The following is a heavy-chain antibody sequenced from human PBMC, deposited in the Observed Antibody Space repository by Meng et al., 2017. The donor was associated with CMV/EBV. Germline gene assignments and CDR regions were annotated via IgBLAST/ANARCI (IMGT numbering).Heavy chain of an antibody. CDR2: SYTSVST. CDR1: GGEISSNN. D-gene: IGHD2-2*01. CDR3: ARYLMHCSSTCGANWFDP. Sequence: VQLTVMVPGLLQAWETLSLTCTVTGGEISSNNCGWIGPSAGKGLEWIGRSYTSVSTNYNHYLKRRVTMSVDTSKNPFCLQLISVTAADTAVYYCARYLMHCSSTCGANWFDPWGQGTLVTVSS. V-gene: IGHV4-4*07. J-gene: IGHJ5*02.